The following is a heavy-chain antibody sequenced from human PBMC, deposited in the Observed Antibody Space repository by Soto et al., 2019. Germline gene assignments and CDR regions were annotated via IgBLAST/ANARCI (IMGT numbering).Heavy chain of an antibody. Sequence: SGPTLVNPTQTLTLTCTFSGFSPSTSGVGVGWIRQPPGKALEWLALIYWDDDKRYSPSLKSRLTITKDTSKNQVVLTMTNMDPVDTATYYCAHIRTGLTPDYWGQGTLVTVSS. CDR1: GFSPSTSGVG. CDR3: AHIRTGLTPDY. CDR2: IYWDDDK. D-gene: IGHD3-9*01. V-gene: IGHV2-5*02. J-gene: IGHJ4*02.